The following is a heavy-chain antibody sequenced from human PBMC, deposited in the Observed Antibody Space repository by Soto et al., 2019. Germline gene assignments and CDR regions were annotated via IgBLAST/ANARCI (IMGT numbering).Heavy chain of an antibody. V-gene: IGHV3-23*01. CDR3: ATFIFCSSTTCYGREGGY. Sequence: EVQLLESGGTLVQPGGSLRLSCAASGFTFSSYGMSWVRQAPGKGLEWVSAISHSGGNTYYADSAKGRFTISRDNSKNTLYLQMNSLRAEDTAIYYCATFIFCSSTTCYGREGGYWGQGTLVTVSS. J-gene: IGHJ4*02. CDR2: ISHSGGNT. D-gene: IGHD2-2*01. CDR1: GFTFSSYG.